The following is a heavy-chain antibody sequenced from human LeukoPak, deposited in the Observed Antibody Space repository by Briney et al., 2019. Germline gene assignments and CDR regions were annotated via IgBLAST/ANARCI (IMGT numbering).Heavy chain of an antibody. CDR1: GFTFSNYW. CDR2: IKQVGSEK. J-gene: IGHJ3*02. V-gene: IGHV3-7*02. D-gene: IGHD1-1*01. Sequence: PGGSLRLSCAASGFTFSNYWMSWVRQVPGKGLEWVANIKQVGSEKYCVDSVKGRFTISRGNAKNSLYLQMNSLRAEDTAVYYCAEKEVQLERRGAFDSWGQGTMVTVSS. CDR3: AEKEVQLERRGAFDS.